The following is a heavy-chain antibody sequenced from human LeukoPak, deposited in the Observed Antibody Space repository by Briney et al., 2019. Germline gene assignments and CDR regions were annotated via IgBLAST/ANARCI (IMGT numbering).Heavy chain of an antibody. CDR2: ISYDGSNK. Sequence: GGSLRLSCAASGFTFSSYGVHWVRQAPGKGLEWVAVISYDGSNKYYADSVKGRFTISRDNSKNTLYLQMNSLRAEDTAVYYCANLYYDSSGDDYWGQGALVTVSS. D-gene: IGHD3-22*01. J-gene: IGHJ4*02. V-gene: IGHV3-30*18. CDR1: GFTFSSYG. CDR3: ANLYYDSSGDDY.